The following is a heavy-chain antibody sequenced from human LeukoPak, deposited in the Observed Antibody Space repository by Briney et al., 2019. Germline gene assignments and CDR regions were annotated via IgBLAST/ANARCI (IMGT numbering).Heavy chain of an antibody. V-gene: IGHV4-34*01. J-gene: IGHJ3*02. D-gene: IGHD3-10*01. CDR1: GVSFSGYY. Sequence: SETLSLTCAVYGVSFSGYYWSWIRQPPGKGLEWIGEINHSGSTNYNPSLKSRVTISVDTSKNQFSLKLSSVTAADTAVYYCARDRVLLWFGELSDAFDIWGQGTMVTVSS. CDR2: INHSGST. CDR3: ARDRVLLWFGELSDAFDI.